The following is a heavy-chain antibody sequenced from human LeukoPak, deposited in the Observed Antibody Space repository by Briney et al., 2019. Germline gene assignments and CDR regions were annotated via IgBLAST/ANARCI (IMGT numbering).Heavy chain of an antibody. Sequence: NSGGSLRLSCAASGFTFSSCSMNWVRQAPGKGLEWVSFISTSSSYIYYADSVKGRFTISRDNAKNSLYLQMNSLRAEDTAVYYCARDHDWDYMDVWGKGTTVTVSS. CDR3: ARDHDWDYMDV. V-gene: IGHV3-21*01. J-gene: IGHJ6*03. CDR2: ISTSSSYI. CDR1: GFTFSSCS. D-gene: IGHD3-9*01.